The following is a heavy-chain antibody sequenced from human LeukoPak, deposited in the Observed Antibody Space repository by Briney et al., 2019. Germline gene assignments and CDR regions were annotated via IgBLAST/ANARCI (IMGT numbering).Heavy chain of an antibody. CDR1: GFTFSSYA. Sequence: GGSLRLSCAASGFTFSSYALNWVRQAPGKGLEWVSYISSSSSTIYYADSVKGRFTISRDNAKNSLYLQMNSLRAEDTAVYYCARGAYYYEDWGQGTLVTVSS. CDR3: ARGAYYYED. CDR2: ISSSSSTI. J-gene: IGHJ4*02. D-gene: IGHD3-22*01. V-gene: IGHV3-48*01.